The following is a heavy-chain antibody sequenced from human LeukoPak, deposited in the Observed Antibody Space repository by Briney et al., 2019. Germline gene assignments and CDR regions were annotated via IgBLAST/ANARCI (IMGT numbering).Heavy chain of an antibody. V-gene: IGHV1-69*05. Sequence: SVKVSCKASGGTFSSYAITWVRQAPGQGLEWMGGIIPIFGKAKYAQKVQGRVTMSTDGSTSTAYMELSSLRSEDTAVYYCAREGGITVFGVAQPGGAFDIWGQGTMVTVSS. CDR2: IIPIFGKA. CDR1: GGTFSSYA. J-gene: IGHJ3*02. D-gene: IGHD3-3*01. CDR3: AREGGITVFGVAQPGGAFDI.